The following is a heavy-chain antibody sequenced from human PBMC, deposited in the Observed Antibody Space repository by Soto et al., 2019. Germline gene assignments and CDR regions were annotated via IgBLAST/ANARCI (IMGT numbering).Heavy chain of an antibody. J-gene: IGHJ5*02. Sequence: SXDSLKVSCKCSGNSLTSYWIGWVRQMPGKGLEWMGIIYPGDSDTRYSPSFQGQVTISADKSISTAYLQWSSLKASDTAMYYCARALGRRWFDPWGQGTLVTVPS. CDR2: IYPGDSDT. CDR3: ARALGRRWFDP. CDR1: GNSLTSYW. V-gene: IGHV5-51*01. D-gene: IGHD7-27*01.